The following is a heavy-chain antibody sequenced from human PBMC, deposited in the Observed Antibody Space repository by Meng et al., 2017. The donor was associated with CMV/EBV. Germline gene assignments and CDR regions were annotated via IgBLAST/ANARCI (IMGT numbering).Heavy chain of an antibody. CDR3: ASTARNYYYYGMDV. Sequence: GESLKISCAASGFTFSDYYMSWIRQAPGKGLEWVSYISSSGSTIYYADSVKGRFTISRDNAKNSLYLQMNSLRAEDTAVYYCASTARNYYYYGMDVWGQGTTVTVSS. CDR1: GFTFSDYY. V-gene: IGHV3-11*04. J-gene: IGHJ6*02. D-gene: IGHD2-21*02. CDR2: ISSSGSTI.